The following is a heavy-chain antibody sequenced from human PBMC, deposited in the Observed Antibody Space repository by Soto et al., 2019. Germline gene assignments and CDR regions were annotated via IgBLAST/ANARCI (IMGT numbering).Heavy chain of an antibody. CDR2: INAGNTKT. D-gene: IGHD4-4*01. J-gene: IGHJ4*02. Sequence: QVQLVQSGAEEKKPGASVKVSCKASGYTFSHYAMHWVRQAPGQRLEWMGWINAGNTKTKYSEKFQGRVTCTRDTSASTDYMELSSLTSEDTAVYYCARPAQYPNTWDRFDYGGQGTLVPVSS. V-gene: IGHV1-3*05. CDR1: GYTFSHYA. CDR3: ARPAQYPNTWDRFDY.